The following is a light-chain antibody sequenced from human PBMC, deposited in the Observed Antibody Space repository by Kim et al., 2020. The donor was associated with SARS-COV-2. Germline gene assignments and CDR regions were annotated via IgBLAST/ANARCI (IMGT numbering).Light chain of an antibody. CDR2: QAS. Sequence: ASVGDRVTITCRASQSSSSWLAWYQQKPGKAPDLLIYQASSLESGVPSRFSGSGSGTEFTLTISSLQPDDFATYHCQQYHSYPWTFGQGTKVDIK. CDR1: QSSSSW. V-gene: IGKV1-5*03. J-gene: IGKJ1*01. CDR3: QQYHSYPWT.